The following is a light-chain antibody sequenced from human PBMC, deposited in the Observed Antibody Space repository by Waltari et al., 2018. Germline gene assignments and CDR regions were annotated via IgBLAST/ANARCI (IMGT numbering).Light chain of an antibody. CDR2: GAS. CDR3: QQSYSTPYT. V-gene: IGKV1-39*01. J-gene: IGKJ2*01. CDR1: QNIADY. Sequence: DIQMTQSPSSLSASVGDRVTITCRASQNIADYLNWYQVKPGEAPKLLIWGASTLHIGVPSRISGSGSGTDFTLTISSLHPDDLATYYCQQSYSTPYTFGQGTELNIK.